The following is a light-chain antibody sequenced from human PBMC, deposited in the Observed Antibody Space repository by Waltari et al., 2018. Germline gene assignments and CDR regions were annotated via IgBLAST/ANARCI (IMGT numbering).Light chain of an antibody. CDR1: KSVSSY. CDR3: QQRSNWPLT. CDR2: DGS. J-gene: IGKJ3*01. Sequence: EIVLTQSPATLSLSPGERATLSCRASKSVSSYLACYQQKPGQGPRLLIYDGSNRATGIPARFSGSGSGTYFTLTISSLEPEDFAVYYCQQRSNWPLTFGPWTKVDIK. V-gene: IGKV3-11*01.